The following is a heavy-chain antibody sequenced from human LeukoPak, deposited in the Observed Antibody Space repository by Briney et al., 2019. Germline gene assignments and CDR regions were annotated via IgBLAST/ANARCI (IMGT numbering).Heavy chain of an antibody. J-gene: IGHJ4*02. CDR2: ISNDGSNK. D-gene: IGHD2-15*01. Sequence: QPGRSLRLSCAASGFTFSSYAMHWVRQAPGKGLEWVAVISNDGSNKYSADSVKGRFIISRDNSENTLYLQMNSLRDDDTAFYYCAKDGFCSGDGCFPNFFDCWGQGTLVTVSS. CDR3: AKDGFCSGDGCFPNFFDC. CDR1: GFTFSSYA. V-gene: IGHV3-30*04.